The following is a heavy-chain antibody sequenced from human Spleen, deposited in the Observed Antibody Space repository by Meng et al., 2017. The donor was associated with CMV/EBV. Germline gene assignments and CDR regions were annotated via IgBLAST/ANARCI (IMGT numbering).Heavy chain of an antibody. CDR2: ISSYRSRT. D-gene: IGHD3-3*01. J-gene: IGHJ5*02. CDR1: FTFGRYV. V-gene: IGHV3-74*01. Sequence: FTFGRYVVRWVRRAPEVGLEWVARISSYRSRTSYAGSVKGRSTISRDNDKNALYLQMHRLKAEDTAVYCCARGRHQDFWSGGGDLFDPWGQGTLVTVSS. CDR3: ARGRHQDFWSGGGDLFDP.